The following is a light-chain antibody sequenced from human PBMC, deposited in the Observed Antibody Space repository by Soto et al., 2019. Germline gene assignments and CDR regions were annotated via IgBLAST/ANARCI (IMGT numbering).Light chain of an antibody. V-gene: IGLV1-47*01. CDR3: SAWDDSLSAYV. J-gene: IGLJ1*01. Sequence: QSALTQPPSASGTPGQRVTISCSGSSSNIGSDFVYWYQQLPGTAPKLLIYDNYQRPSGVPDRFSGSKSGTSGSLAISDLRSEDEADYYCSAWDDSLSAYVFGAGTKVTVL. CDR1: SSNIGSDF. CDR2: DNY.